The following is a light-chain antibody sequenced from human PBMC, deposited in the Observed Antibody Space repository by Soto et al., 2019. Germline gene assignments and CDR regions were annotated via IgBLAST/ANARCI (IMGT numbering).Light chain of an antibody. CDR1: QSVSSTD. V-gene: IGKV3-20*01. CDR3: HQLGTSART. Sequence: EIVLTQSPGTLSLSPGERATLSCRASQSVSSTDLVWYQQKPGQAPRLLIYGASSSATGIPDRFSGSGSGTDFTLTISRLEPEDFAVYYCHQLGTSARTFGQGTEVEV. J-gene: IGKJ1*01. CDR2: GAS.